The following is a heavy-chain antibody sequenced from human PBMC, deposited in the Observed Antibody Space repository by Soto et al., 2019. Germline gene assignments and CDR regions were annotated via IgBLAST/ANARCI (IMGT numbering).Heavy chain of an antibody. Sequence: SETLSLTCTVSADSISNYYWSWIRQPPGKGLEWIGYFSYSGSTNYNPSLKSRVTISVDTSKNQFSLKLSSVTAADTAVYYCARGVWFGEVYYYYMDVWGKGTTVTVSS. CDR3: ARGVWFGEVYYYYMDV. V-gene: IGHV4-59*01. J-gene: IGHJ6*03. CDR2: FSYSGST. CDR1: ADSISNYY. D-gene: IGHD3-10*01.